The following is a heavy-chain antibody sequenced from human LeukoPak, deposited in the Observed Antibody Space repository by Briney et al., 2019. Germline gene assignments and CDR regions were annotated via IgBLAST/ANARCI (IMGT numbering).Heavy chain of an antibody. CDR3: ASLTLGYCSSTSCYNMDV. V-gene: IGHV4-61*02. CDR1: GGSISSGSYY. Sequence: SQTLSLTCTVSGGSISSGSYYWSWIRQPAGKGLEWVGRIYTSGSTKYNPSLKSRVTISVDTSKNHFSLKLSSVTAADTAVYYCASLTLGYCSSTSCYNMDVWGKGTTVTVSS. J-gene: IGHJ6*03. D-gene: IGHD2-2*02. CDR2: IYTSGST.